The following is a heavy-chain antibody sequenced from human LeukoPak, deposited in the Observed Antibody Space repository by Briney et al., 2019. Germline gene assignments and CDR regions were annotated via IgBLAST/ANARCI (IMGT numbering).Heavy chain of an antibody. CDR1: GITFSSYG. CDR3: ARGDFWSGYPQYYFDY. Sequence: GGSLRLSCAASGITFSSYGMSWVRQAPGKGLEWVSSISSTGGTTYYADSVKGRFTISRDNSKNTLYLQMNSLSAEDTAVYYCARGDFWSGYPQYYFDYWGQGTLVTVSS. J-gene: IGHJ4*02. V-gene: IGHV3-23*01. D-gene: IGHD3-3*01. CDR2: ISSTGGTT.